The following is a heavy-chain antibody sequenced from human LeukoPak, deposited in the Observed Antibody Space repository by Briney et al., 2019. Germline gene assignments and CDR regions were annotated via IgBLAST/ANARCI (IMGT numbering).Heavy chain of an antibody. CDR1: GYTFTNYA. CDR2: ISAYNGNT. CDR3: ARDVGEGFCSGGSCSDY. V-gene: IGHV1-18*01. D-gene: IGHD2-15*01. Sequence: GASVKVSCKDSGYTFTNYAFSWVRQAPGQGLEWMGWISAYNGNTNYAQKLQGRVTMTTDTSTSTVYMELRSLRSDDTAVYYCARDVGEGFCSGGSCSDYWGQGTLVTVSS. J-gene: IGHJ4*02.